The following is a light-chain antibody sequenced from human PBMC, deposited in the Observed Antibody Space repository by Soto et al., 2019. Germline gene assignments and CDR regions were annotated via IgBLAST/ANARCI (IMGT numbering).Light chain of an antibody. J-gene: IGKJ4*01. V-gene: IGKV3-11*01. Sequence: EIVLTQSPSTLSLSPGERATLSCRASQSVSSFLAWYQQKPGQAPRLLIYDASNRATGIPARFSGSGSGTDFTLTISSLEPADFAVYYCQQRYNWPPTFGGGTKVEIK. CDR2: DAS. CDR1: QSVSSF. CDR3: QQRYNWPPT.